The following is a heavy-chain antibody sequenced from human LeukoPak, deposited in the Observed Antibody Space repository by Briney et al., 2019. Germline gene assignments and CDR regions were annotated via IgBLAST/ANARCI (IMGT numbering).Heavy chain of an antibody. CDR2: IYHSGST. CDR3: ARRTIAPKTVDY. D-gene: IGHD1-1*01. Sequence: PSETLSHTCAVSGGSISSSNWWSWVRQPPGKGLEWIGEIYHSGSTNYNPSLKSRVTISVDKSKNQFSLKLSSVTAADTAVYYCARRTIAPKTVDYWGQGTLVTVSS. CDR1: GGSISSSNW. J-gene: IGHJ4*02. V-gene: IGHV4-4*02.